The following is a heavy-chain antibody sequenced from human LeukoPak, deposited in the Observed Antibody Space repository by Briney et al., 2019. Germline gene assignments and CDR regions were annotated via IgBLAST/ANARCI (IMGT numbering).Heavy chain of an antibody. Sequence: GGSLRLSCAASGFTFSHYWMSWVRQAPGRGLEWVANINQDGSEKYDVDSVKGRFTISRDNAKKSLYLQINGLRAEDTAVYYCARDTVAGNDYWGQGTLVTVSS. V-gene: IGHV3-7*03. CDR3: ARDTVAGNDY. D-gene: IGHD6-19*01. CDR2: INQDGSEK. CDR1: GFTFSHYW. J-gene: IGHJ4*02.